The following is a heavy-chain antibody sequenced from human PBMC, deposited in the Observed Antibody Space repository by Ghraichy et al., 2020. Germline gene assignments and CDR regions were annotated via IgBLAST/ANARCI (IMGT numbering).Heavy chain of an antibody. CDR3: ARVRLIYSSSAGGDYYYGMDV. J-gene: IGHJ6*02. CDR1: GGSISSYY. V-gene: IGHV4-59*01. D-gene: IGHD6-6*01. CDR2: IYYSGST. Sequence: SETLSLTCTVSGGSISSYYWSWIRQPPGKGLEWIGYIYYSGSTNYNPSLKSRVTISVDTSKNQFSLKLSSVTAADPAVYYCARVRLIYSSSAGGDYYYGMDVWGQGTTVTVSS.